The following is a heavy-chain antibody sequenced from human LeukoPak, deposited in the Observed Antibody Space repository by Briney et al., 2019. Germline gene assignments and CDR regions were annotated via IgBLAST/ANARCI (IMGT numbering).Heavy chain of an antibody. CDR3: AKGAYDYVELGYFDY. Sequence: GGSLRLSCAASGFSFSNYVMSWVRQAPGKGLEWVSLIVSSSGSTFYADSVKGRFTISRDNSKNTLYLQMNSLRAEDTAVYYCAKGAYDYVELGYFDYWGQGTLVTVSS. J-gene: IGHJ4*02. CDR1: GFSFSNYV. V-gene: IGHV3-23*01. D-gene: IGHD5-12*01. CDR2: IVSSSGST.